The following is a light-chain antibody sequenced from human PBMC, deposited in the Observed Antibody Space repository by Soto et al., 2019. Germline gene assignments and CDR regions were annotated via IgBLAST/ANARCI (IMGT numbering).Light chain of an antibody. CDR1: SSDVGGYNY. V-gene: IGLV2-14*03. CDR3: TSYSTTSTVV. CDR2: DVN. Sequence: QSALTQPASVSGSPGQSITISCTGTSSDVGGYNYVSWYQQHPGKAPKLLIYDVNNRPSGVSNRFSGSKSGNTASLTISGFQAEDEDDYYCTSYSTTSTVVFGGGTKLTVL. J-gene: IGLJ2*01.